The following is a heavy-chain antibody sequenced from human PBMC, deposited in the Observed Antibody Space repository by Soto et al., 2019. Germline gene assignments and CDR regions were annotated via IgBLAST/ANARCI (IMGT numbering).Heavy chain of an antibody. CDR3: ARVNKEQQQKMDV. V-gene: IGHV3-53*01. CDR1: GFTVSSNY. CDR2: IYSGGST. Sequence: GGSLRLSCAASGFTVSSNYMSWVRQAPGKGLEWVSVIYSGGSTYYADSVKGRFTISRDNSKNTLYLQMNSLRAEDTAVYYCARVNKEQQQKMDVWGQGTTVTVSS. D-gene: IGHD6-13*01. J-gene: IGHJ6*02.